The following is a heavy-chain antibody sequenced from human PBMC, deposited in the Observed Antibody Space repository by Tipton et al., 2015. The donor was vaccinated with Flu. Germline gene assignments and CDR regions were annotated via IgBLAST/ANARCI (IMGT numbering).Heavy chain of an antibody. CDR1: GFSLSDFG. CDR3: ARPRGGQLEFGYFDS. V-gene: IGHV3-33*01. J-gene: IGHJ4*02. CDR2: LWYDGTNT. Sequence: SLRLSCAASGFSLSDFGMHWVRQSPGKGLEWVAVLWYDGTNTKYADSVKGRFTISRDISKNTLYLQMNSLRAEDTAVYYRARPRGGQLEFGYFDSWGQGTLVTVSS. D-gene: IGHD6-6*01.